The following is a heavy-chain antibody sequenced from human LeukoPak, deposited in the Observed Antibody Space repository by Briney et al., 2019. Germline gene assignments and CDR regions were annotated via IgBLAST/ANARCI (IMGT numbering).Heavy chain of an antibody. Sequence: SETLSLTCTVSGGSIGSSSYYWGWIRQPPGKGLEWIGSIYYSGNTYYNPSLKSRVTISVDTSKNQFSLKLSSVTAADTAVYYCARHPGGCDPWGQGTLVTVSS. J-gene: IGHJ5*02. CDR3: ARHPGGCDP. CDR2: IYYSGNT. D-gene: IGHD1-26*01. CDR1: GGSIGSSSYY. V-gene: IGHV4-39*01.